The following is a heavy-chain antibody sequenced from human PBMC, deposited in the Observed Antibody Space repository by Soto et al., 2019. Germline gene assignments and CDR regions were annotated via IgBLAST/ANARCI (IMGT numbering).Heavy chain of an antibody. V-gene: IGHV3-11*01. D-gene: IGHD3-3*01. CDR1: GFTFSDYY. J-gene: IGHJ6*02. CDR3: ARSLYYDFWSGYYTGNYYYGMDV. CDR2: ISSSGSTI. Sequence: GGSLRLSCAASGFTFSDYYMSWIRQAPGKGLEWVSYISSSGSTIYYADSVKGRFTISRDNAKNSLYLQMNSLRAEDTAVYYCARSLYYDFWSGYYTGNYYYGMDVWGQGTTVTVS.